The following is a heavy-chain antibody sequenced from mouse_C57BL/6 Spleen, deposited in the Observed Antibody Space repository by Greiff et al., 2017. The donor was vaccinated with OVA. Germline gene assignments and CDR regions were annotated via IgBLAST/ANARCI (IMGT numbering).Heavy chain of an antibody. V-gene: IGHV1-26*01. J-gene: IGHJ2*01. CDR1: GYTFTDYY. CDR2: INPNNGGT. CDR3: ARGLRRY. Sequence: VQLQQSGPELVKPGASVKISCKASGYTFTDYYMNWVKQSHGKSLERIGDINPNNGGTSYNQKFKGKATLTVDKSSSTAYMELRSLTSEDSAVYYCARGLRRYWGQGTTLTVSS. D-gene: IGHD1-1*01.